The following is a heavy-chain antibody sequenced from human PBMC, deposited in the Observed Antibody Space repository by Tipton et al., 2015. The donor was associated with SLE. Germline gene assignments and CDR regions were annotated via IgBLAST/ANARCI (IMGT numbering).Heavy chain of an antibody. J-gene: IGHJ3*02. CDR2: INHSGST. CDR3: ARDPTDYYDSSGDAFDI. CDR1: GGSFSGYY. V-gene: IGHV4-34*01. Sequence: TLSLTCAVYGGSFSGYYWSWIRQPPGKGLEWIGEINHSGSTNYNPSLKSRVTISVDTSKNQFSLKLSSVTAADTAVYYCARDPTDYYDSSGDAFDIWGQGTRVTVSS. D-gene: IGHD3-22*01.